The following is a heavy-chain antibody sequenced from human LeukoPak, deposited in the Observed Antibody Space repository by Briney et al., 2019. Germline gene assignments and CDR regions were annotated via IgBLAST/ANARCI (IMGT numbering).Heavy chain of an antibody. D-gene: IGHD3-10*01. CDR3: ARGGRYYYGSGSYSLAYFDY. J-gene: IGHJ4*02. CDR1: GYTFTSYY. Sequence: ASVKVSCKASGYTFTSYYMHWVRQAPGQGLEWMGIINPSGGSTSYAQKFQGRVTMTRDTSTSTVYMELSSLRSEDTAVYYCARGGRYYYGSGSYSLAYFDYWGQGTLVTVSS. V-gene: IGHV1-46*01. CDR2: INPSGGST.